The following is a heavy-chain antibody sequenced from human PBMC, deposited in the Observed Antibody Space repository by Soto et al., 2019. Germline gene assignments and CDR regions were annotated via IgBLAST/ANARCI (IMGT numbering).Heavy chain of an antibody. CDR3: ARGQLMSYSFDY. CDR2: VNGEATTT. V-gene: IGHV3-74*01. J-gene: IGHJ4*02. D-gene: IGHD3-10*01. CDR1: GFTLTNYW. Sequence: VHLVESGGGIVQPGEPMTLSCVVSGFTLTNYWVHWVRQSPGPGLVWVSRVNGEATTTDYADSFKGRITASRDNGRSTLVPPLTSLGVDESGGYNCARGQLMSYSFDYWGRGTLVTVSS.